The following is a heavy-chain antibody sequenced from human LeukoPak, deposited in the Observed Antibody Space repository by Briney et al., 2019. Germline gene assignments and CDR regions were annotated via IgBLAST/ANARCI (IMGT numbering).Heavy chain of an antibody. CDR2: FDPEDGET. CDR3: ATGLLTESYFDY. V-gene: IGHV1-24*01. Sequence: ASVTVSCKVSGYTLTELSMHWVRQAPGKGLEWMGGFDPEDGETIYAQKFQGRVTMTEDTSTDTAYMELSSLRSEDTAVYYCATGLLTESYFDYWGQGTLVTVSS. J-gene: IGHJ4*02. D-gene: IGHD2-15*01. CDR1: GYTLTELS.